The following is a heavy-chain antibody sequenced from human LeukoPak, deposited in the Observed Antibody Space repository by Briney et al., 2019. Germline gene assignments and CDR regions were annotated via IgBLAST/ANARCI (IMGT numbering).Heavy chain of an antibody. D-gene: IGHD3-16*01. CDR1: GFTFSSYA. Sequence: GGSLRLSCAASGFTFSSYAMHWVRQAPGKGLECVSGFSGSDAYYADFVKGRFTISRDNSRNTLELQMNSLRPEDTAVYYCAKDLIYEYVWGSYSGLDVWGRGTTVTVSS. J-gene: IGHJ6*02. CDR3: AKDLIYEYVWGSYSGLDV. V-gene: IGHV3-23*01. CDR2: FSGSDA.